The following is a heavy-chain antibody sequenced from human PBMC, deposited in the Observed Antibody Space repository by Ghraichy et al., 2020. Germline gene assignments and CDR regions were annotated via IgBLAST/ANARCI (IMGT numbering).Heavy chain of an antibody. J-gene: IGHJ6*02. CDR1: GYTFTGYY. Sequence: ASVKVSCKASGYTFTGYYVHWVRQAPGQGLEWMGWINPNNGDTDYAQKIQGRVTMTRDTSISTAYLELSRLRSDDTAVYYCASLITMVRGVLNDRDVWGQGTTVTVSS. V-gene: IGHV1-2*02. D-gene: IGHD3-10*01. CDR2: INPNNGDT. CDR3: ASLITMVRGVLNDRDV.